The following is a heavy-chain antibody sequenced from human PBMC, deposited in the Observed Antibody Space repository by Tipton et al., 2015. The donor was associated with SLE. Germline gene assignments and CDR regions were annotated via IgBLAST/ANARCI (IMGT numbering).Heavy chain of an antibody. CDR3: AGEPDY. CDR1: GGSFTGHY. J-gene: IGHJ4*02. Sequence: TLSLTCAVYGGSFTGHYWNWFRQPPGKGLEWIGESNESGITHYNSSLKSRVTVSVDPSKNQFSLKLSSVTAADTAVYYCAGEPDYWGQGTLVTVSS. CDR2: SNESGIT. V-gene: IGHV4-34*01.